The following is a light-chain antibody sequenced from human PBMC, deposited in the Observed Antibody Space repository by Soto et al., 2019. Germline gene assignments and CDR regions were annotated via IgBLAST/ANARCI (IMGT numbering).Light chain of an antibody. CDR3: SSYTSSSTPFV. V-gene: IGLV2-14*01. Sequence: QSALTQPASVSGSPGQSITISCTGTSSDFGGYNYVSWYQQHPGKAPKLMIYDVSNRPSGVSNRFSGSKSGNTASLTISVLQAEDEADYYCSSYTSSSTPFVFGTGTKVTVL. CDR1: SSDFGGYNY. CDR2: DVS. J-gene: IGLJ1*01.